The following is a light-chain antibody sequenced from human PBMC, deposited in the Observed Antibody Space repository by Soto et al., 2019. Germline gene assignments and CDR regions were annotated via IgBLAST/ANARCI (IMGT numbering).Light chain of an antibody. Sequence: EIVMTQSPATLSVSPGERATLSCRASQSVSSNLAWYQQKPGQAPRLLIYDTSPRATGIPARFSGSRSGTELTVTFSRRESEDFAVYFCARDSTCALTVGGGIKAEI. CDR1: QSVSSN. CDR3: ARDSTCALT. CDR2: DTS. V-gene: IGKV3-15*01. J-gene: IGKJ4*01.